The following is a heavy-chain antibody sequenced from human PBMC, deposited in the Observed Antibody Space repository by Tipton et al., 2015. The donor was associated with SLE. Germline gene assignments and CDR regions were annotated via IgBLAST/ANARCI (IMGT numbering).Heavy chain of an antibody. CDR3: ARDFSRRGWYFDL. CDR2: IYNSGST. Sequence: TLSLTCTVSGASISSHYWSWIRQPPGKGLEWIGYIYNSGSTNYNPSLKSRVTIAVDTTKNKLSLKVNSVTAADTAVYYCARDFSRRGWYFDLWGRGTLVTVSS. CDR1: GASISSHY. J-gene: IGHJ2*01. V-gene: IGHV4-59*11.